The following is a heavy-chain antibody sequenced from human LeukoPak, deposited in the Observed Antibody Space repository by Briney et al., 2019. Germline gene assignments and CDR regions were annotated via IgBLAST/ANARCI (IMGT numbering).Heavy chain of an antibody. CDR1: GYTFTSYG. CDR2: INPSGGST. Sequence: GASVKVSCKASGYTFTSYGISWVRQAPGQGLEWMGIINPSGGSTSYAQKFQGRVTMTRDMSTSTVYMELSSLRSEDTAVYYCARGGSGRDYPFDYWGQGTLVTVSS. V-gene: IGHV1-46*01. J-gene: IGHJ4*02. CDR3: ARGGSGRDYPFDY. D-gene: IGHD6-19*01.